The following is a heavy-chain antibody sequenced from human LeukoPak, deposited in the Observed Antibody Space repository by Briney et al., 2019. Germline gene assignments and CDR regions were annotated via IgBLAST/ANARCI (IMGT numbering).Heavy chain of an antibody. J-gene: IGHJ4*02. CDR2: ITGSGGST. CDR3: AKWGDYDVLTGYYDPDY. CDR1: GFTFSNYA. V-gene: IGHV3-23*01. Sequence: QAGGSLRLSCAASGFTFSNYAMSWVRQAPGKGLEWVSAITGSGGSTYYADSVKGRFTISRDNSKNTLYLQMNSLRAEDTAVYYCAKWGDYDVLTGYYDPDYWGQGTLVTVSS. D-gene: IGHD3-9*01.